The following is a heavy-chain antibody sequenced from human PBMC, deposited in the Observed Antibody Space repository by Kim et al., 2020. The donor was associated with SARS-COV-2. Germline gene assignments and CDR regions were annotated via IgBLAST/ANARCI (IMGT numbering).Heavy chain of an antibody. V-gene: IGHV3-11*04. CDR3: AAGVVAAAGKDPSS. D-gene: IGHD6-13*01. Sequence: ADSGKHRFTISRDNAKNSLYLQMNSLRAEDTAVYYCAAGVVAAAGKDPSSWGQGTLVTVSS. J-gene: IGHJ5*02.